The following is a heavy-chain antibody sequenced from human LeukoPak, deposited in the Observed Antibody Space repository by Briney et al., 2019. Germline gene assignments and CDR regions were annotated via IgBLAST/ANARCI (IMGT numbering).Heavy chain of an antibody. V-gene: IGHV4-4*07. CDR3: ARDRQWMARVL. D-gene: IGHD6-19*01. J-gene: IGHJ4*02. Sequence: SETLSLTCTVSGGSISSYYWSWIRQPAGKGLEWIGRIYTSGSTNYNPSLTSRVTMSVDTSKNQFSLKLSSVTAAAPAVYSCARDRQWMARVLWGQGTLVTVSS. CDR2: IYTSGST. CDR1: GGSISSYY.